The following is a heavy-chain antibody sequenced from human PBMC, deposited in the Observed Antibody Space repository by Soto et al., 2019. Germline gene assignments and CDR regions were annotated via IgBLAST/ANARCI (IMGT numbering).Heavy chain of an antibody. CDR2: IFHNGNT. J-gene: IGHJ4*02. D-gene: IGHD6-19*01. V-gene: IGHV4-4*02. CDR3: ARDAAVPGEADRFDY. Sequence: PSETLSLTXTVSGGSIKTNVWWSWVRQPPGKGLEWIGEIFHNGNTYYNPSLQSRVTMSVDKSKNQFSLMLTSVTAADTAMYYCARDAAVPGEADRFDYWGQGILVTVSS. CDR1: GGSIKTNVW.